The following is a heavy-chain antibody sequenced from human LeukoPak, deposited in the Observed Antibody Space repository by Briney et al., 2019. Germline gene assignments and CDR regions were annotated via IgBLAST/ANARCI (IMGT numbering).Heavy chain of an antibody. J-gene: IGHJ3*02. D-gene: IGHD3-3*01. CDR1: GFTFSSYE. Sequence: GGSLRLSCAASGFTFSSYEMNWVRQAPGKGLEWVSYISSSGSTIYYADSVKGRFTISRDNDKNSLYLQMNSLRAEDTAVYYCARDPGYYDFWSGWDAFDIWGQGTMVTVSS. V-gene: IGHV3-48*03. CDR2: ISSSGSTI. CDR3: ARDPGYYDFWSGWDAFDI.